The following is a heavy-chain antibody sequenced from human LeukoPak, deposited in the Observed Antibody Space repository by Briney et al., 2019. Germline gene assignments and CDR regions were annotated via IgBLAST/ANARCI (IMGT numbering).Heavy chain of an antibody. J-gene: IGHJ4*02. V-gene: IGHV1-2*02. CDR1: GYTFTGYY. CDR3: ARDHYYSSGGPSFDY. D-gene: IGHD3-10*01. CDR2: ISPSGGT. Sequence: ASVKVSCKASGYTFTGYYMHWVRQAPGQGLEWMGWISPSGGTDYAPKFQGRVTMTRDTSITTAYMELDSLKSDDTAVYYCARDHYYSSGGPSFDYWGQGTLVTVSS.